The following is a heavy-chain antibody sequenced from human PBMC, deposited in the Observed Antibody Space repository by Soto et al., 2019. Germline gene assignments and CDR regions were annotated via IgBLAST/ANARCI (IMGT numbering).Heavy chain of an antibody. J-gene: IGHJ6*01. Sequence: ASVKVSCMASGYTFTGYYVHWVRQAPGQGLEWMGWINPNSGDTYLAQRFQGRVTMNRDTSIGTAYMELRGLTSDDTAAYYCAKGGARVEAGSRGYLYNAMDVRGQGTTVTVSS. CDR2: INPNSGDT. CDR3: AKGGARVEAGSRGYLYNAMDV. CDR1: GYTFTGYY. V-gene: IGHV1-2*02. D-gene: IGHD3-22*01.